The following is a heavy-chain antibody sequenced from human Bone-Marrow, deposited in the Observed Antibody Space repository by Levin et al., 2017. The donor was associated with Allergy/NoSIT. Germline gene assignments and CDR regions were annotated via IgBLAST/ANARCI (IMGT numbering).Heavy chain of an antibody. J-gene: IGHJ4*02. CDR2: IKQDGSET. V-gene: IGHV3-7*01. D-gene: IGHD5-12*01. CDR3: VRLAYSAYERTGGLDL. Sequence: PGGSLRLSCAASGFSFSFYWMNWVRQAPGKGLEWVANIKQDGSETNYVDSVKGRFTISRDNAKNSLFLEMYSLRPEDTAIYYCVRLAYSAYERTGGLDLWGQGTLATVSS. CDR1: GFSFSFYW.